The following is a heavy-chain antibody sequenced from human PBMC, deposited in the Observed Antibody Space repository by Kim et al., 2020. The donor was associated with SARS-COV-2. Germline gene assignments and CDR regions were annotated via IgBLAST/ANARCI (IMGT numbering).Heavy chain of an antibody. Sequence: SETLSLTCTVSGGSISSSSYYWGWIRQPPGKGLEWIGSIYYSGSTYYNPSLKSRVTISVDTSKNQFSLKLSSVTAADTAVYYCARHAVGLRYFDWLSPPLGQFDYWGQGTLVTVSS. CDR2: IYYSGST. CDR1: GGSISSSSYY. CDR3: ARHAVGLRYFDWLSPPLGQFDY. J-gene: IGHJ4*02. V-gene: IGHV4-39*01. D-gene: IGHD3-9*01.